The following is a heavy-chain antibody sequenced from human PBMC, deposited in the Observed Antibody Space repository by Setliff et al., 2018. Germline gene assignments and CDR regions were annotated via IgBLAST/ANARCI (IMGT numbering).Heavy chain of an antibody. J-gene: IGHJ2*01. CDR3: ARDPPWELRYFDL. CDR2: ISSSSSYI. CDR1: GFTFSRYT. Sequence: LRLSCAASGFTFSRYTIDWVRQAPGKGLEWVSSISSSSSYIYYTDSVKGRFAISRDNAKNSLYLQMNSLRAEDTAVYYCARDPPWELRYFDLWGRGTQVTVSS. V-gene: IGHV3-21*01. D-gene: IGHD1-26*01.